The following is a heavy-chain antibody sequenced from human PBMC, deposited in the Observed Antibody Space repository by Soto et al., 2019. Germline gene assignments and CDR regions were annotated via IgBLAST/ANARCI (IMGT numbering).Heavy chain of an antibody. V-gene: IGHV2-5*01. CDR2: IYWNDDK. Sequence: QITLKESGPTLVNPTQTLTLTCTFSGFSLSTSGVGVGWIRQPPGKALEWLALIYWNDDKRYSPSLKSRLTITKDTSKNQVVLTMTNMDPVDTATYYCAHRTQAQEEGYNWFDPWGQGTLVTVSS. CDR1: GFSLSTSGVG. CDR3: AHRTQAQEEGYNWFDP. J-gene: IGHJ5*02.